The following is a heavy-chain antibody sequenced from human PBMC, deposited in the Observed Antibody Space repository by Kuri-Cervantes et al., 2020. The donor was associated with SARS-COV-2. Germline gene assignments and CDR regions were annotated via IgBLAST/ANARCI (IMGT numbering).Heavy chain of an antibody. V-gene: IGHV3-21*01. Sequence: GESLKISCAASGFTFSSYAMSWVRQAPGKGLVWVSGITSTSSQTYYADSVKGRFTIARDNAKNSLYLQMNSLRAEDTAVYYCATRFGDTTWGQGTLVTVSS. J-gene: IGHJ5*02. CDR1: GFTFSSYA. CDR2: ITSTSSQT. D-gene: IGHD3-10*01. CDR3: ATRFGDTT.